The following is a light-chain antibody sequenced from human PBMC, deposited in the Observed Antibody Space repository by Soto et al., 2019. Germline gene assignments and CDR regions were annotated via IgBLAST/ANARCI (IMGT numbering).Light chain of an antibody. CDR1: QGISTY. CDR3: QEYDSSPLT. V-gene: IGKV1-27*01. CDR2: GGC. Sequence: DIQMTQSPAALSASVGDRVTITCRPSQGISTYLACYQQKACQAPKLLFDGGCSLRSWVPCRFSGGGSGTDFSLTISSLQTEDVAIYYCQEYDSSPLTFGGGTKV. J-gene: IGKJ4*01.